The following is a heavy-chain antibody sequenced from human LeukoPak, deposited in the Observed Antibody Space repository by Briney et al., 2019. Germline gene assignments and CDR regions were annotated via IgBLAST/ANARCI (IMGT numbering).Heavy chain of an antibody. D-gene: IGHD3-3*01. J-gene: IGHJ4*02. CDR1: GFTFSSYS. V-gene: IGHV3-48*01. CDR3: CFGYDDFWSGYCDY. Sequence: GGSLRLSCAASGFTFSSYSMNWVRQAPGKGLEWVSYISSSSTIYYADSVKGRFTISRDNAKNSLYLQMNSLKTEDTAVYYCCFGYDDFWSGYCDYWGQGTLVTVSS. CDR2: ISSSSTI.